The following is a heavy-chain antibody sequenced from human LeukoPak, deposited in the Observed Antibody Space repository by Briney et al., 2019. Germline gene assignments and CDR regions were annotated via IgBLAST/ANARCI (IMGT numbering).Heavy chain of an antibody. V-gene: IGHV3-23*01. D-gene: IGHD3-3*01. CDR3: AKGETYYDFWSGYTSLKWFDP. Sequence: GGSLRLSCAASGLTFTSHAMNWVRQAPGKGLEWVSVISGSGDSTNYADSVKGRFTVSRDDSKNMLYLQMNILRAEDTAVYYCAKGETYYDFWSGYTSLKWFDPWGQGTLVTVSS. J-gene: IGHJ5*02. CDR1: GLTFTSHA. CDR2: ISGSGDST.